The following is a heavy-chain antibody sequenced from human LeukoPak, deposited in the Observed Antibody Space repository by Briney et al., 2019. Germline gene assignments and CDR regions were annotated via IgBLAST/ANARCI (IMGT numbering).Heavy chain of an antibody. J-gene: IGHJ4*02. CDR3: ARHGRSGYSIDWPALDY. CDR2: IYYSGST. CDR1: GLAFRNFA. D-gene: IGHD5-12*01. Sequence: GSLRLSCEASGLAFRNFAMSWVRQPPGKGLEWIGYIYYSGSTNYNPSLKSRVTISVDTSNNQFSLKLSSVTAADTAVYYCARHGRSGYSIDWPALDYWGRGALVIVSS. V-gene: IGHV4-59*08.